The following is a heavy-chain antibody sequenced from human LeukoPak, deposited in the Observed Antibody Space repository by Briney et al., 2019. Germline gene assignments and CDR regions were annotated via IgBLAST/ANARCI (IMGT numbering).Heavy chain of an antibody. Sequence: SETLSLTCAVYGGSFSGYYWSWIRQPPGKGLEWIGEINHSGSTNYNPSLKSRVTISVDTSKNQFSLKLSSVTAADTAVYYCARDPSVAVGWFDPWGQGTLVTVSS. CDR2: INHSGST. CDR1: GGSFSGYY. CDR3: ARDPSVAVGWFDP. V-gene: IGHV4-34*01. J-gene: IGHJ5*02. D-gene: IGHD4-23*01.